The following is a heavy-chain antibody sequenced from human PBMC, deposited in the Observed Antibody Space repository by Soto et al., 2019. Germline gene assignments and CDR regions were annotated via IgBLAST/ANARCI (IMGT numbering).Heavy chain of an antibody. CDR3: AKHRGGSSNWWPFDL. V-gene: IGHV3-23*01. J-gene: IGHJ5*02. CDR2: ISVNYGST. CDR1: GFTFSSFA. D-gene: IGHD6-13*01. Sequence: PGGSLRLSCAASGFTFSSFAMSWVRQAPGKGLEWVSTISVNYGSTYYADSVKGRFTISRDNSKNTLYLQMNSLRAEDTAVYYCAKHRGGSSNWWPFDLWAQGTLVTVSS.